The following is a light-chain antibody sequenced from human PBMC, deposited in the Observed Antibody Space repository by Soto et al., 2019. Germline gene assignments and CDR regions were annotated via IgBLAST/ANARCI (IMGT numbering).Light chain of an antibody. CDR2: KAS. Sequence: DIQMTQSPSTLSASVGDRVTITCRASQSVSSWLAWCQQKPGEAPKLLIYKASNLESGVPSRFSGSGSGTRFTLTISSLQPEDLATYYCQQYDSYSPWMFGQGTKVDI. CDR3: QQYDSYSPWM. CDR1: QSVSSW. V-gene: IGKV1-5*03. J-gene: IGKJ1*01.